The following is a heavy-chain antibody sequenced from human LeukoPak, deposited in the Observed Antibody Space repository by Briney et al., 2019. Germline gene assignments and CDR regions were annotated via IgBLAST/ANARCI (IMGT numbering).Heavy chain of an antibody. CDR1: GHTFTGYY. V-gene: IGHV1-2*04. D-gene: IGHD5-12*01. Sequence: ASVKVSCKASGHTFTGYYVHWVRQAPGQGLEWMGWINPNSGGTNYAQKFQGWVTMTRDTSISTAYMELSRLRSDDTAVYYCARGTGYSHPGDLLLLYYFDYWGQGTLVTVSS. CDR3: ARGTGYSHPGDLLLLYYFDY. CDR2: INPNSGGT. J-gene: IGHJ4*02.